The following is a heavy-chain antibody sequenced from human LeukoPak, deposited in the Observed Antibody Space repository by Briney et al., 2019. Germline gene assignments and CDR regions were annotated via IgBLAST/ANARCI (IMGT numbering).Heavy chain of an antibody. CDR2: VYHTGST. Sequence: PSETLSLTCTVSGGSISTTPYFWGWIRQPPGKGLSWIGSVYHTGSTYYNPSLKSRVTMSVETSKNQFSLRLSSVTAADTAVYYCARDAHGGNSQFEYWGQGILVTVSS. D-gene: IGHD4-23*01. J-gene: IGHJ4*02. CDR3: ARDAHGGNSQFEY. CDR1: GGSISTTPYF. V-gene: IGHV4-39*07.